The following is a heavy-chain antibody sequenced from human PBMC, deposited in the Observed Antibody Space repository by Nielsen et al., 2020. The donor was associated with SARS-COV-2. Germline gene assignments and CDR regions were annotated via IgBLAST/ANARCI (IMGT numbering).Heavy chain of an antibody. J-gene: IGHJ6*02. V-gene: IGHV1-2*06. CDR3: ATEVNQGGMDV. D-gene: IGHD1-14*01. CDR2: ISPNRGAT. Sequence: ASVKVSCKASGYTATDYFVHWVRQAPGQGLEWRGRISPNRGATNYAQTFQGRVIMTRDTSTATAYIELSRLTSDDTAVYYCATEVNQGGMDVWGQGTTVIVSS. CDR1: GYTATDYF.